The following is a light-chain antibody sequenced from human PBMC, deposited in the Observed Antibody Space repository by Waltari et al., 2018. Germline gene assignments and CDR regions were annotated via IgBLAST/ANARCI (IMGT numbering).Light chain of an antibody. Sequence: EIVLTQSPGTLSLSPGERATLSCRASQRVSNNFLNWYQQKPGQAPMLLIYGASSRATGIPDRFSGSGSGTDFTLTISRLEPEDFAVYYCQQYDSIVLTFGGGTKVEI. CDR2: GAS. V-gene: IGKV3-20*01. CDR3: QQYDSIVLT. CDR1: QRVSNNF. J-gene: IGKJ4*01.